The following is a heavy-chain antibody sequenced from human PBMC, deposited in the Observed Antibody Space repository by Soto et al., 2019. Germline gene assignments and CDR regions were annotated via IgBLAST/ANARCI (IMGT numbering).Heavy chain of an antibody. CDR1: GFTFSSYG. J-gene: IGHJ5*02. V-gene: IGHV3-33*01. CDR3: TRRVRYCSGGSCPAGWFDP. D-gene: IGHD2-15*01. Sequence: VQLVESGGGVVQPGRSLRLSCAASGFTFSSYGMHWVRQAPGKGLEWVAVIWYDGSNKYYADSVKGRFTISRDNSKNTLYLQMNSLRAEDTAVYYCTRRVRYCSGGSCPAGWFDPWGQGTLVTVSS. CDR2: IWYDGSNK.